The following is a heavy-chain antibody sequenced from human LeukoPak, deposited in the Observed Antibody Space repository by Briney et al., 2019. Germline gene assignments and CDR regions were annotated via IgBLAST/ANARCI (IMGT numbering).Heavy chain of an antibody. Sequence: GGSLRLSCAASGFTFSSYSMNWVRRAPGKGLEWVSSISSSSSYIYYADSVKGQFTISRDNAKNSLYLQMNSLRAEDTAVYYCARHVSGNIDYWGQGTLVTVSS. V-gene: IGHV3-21*01. CDR2: ISSSSSYI. CDR3: ARHVSGNIDY. CDR1: GFTFSSYS. D-gene: IGHD3-16*01. J-gene: IGHJ4*02.